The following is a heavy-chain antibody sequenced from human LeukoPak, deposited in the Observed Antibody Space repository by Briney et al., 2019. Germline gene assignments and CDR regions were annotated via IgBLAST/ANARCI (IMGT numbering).Heavy chain of an antibody. CDR2: ISYDGSNK. CDR3: AKSAGGEFDY. Sequence: SGRSLRLSCAASGFTFSSYGMHWVRQAPGKGLEWVAVISYDGSNKYYADSVKGRFTISRDNSKNTLYLQMNSLRAEDTAVYYCAKSAGGEFDYWGQGTLVTVSS. V-gene: IGHV3-30*18. CDR1: GFTFSSYG. J-gene: IGHJ4*02. D-gene: IGHD2-8*02.